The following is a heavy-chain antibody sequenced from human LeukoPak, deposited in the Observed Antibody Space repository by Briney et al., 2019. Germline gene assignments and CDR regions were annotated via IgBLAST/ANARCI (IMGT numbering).Heavy chain of an antibody. CDR1: GGSISSYY. CDR2: IYYSGST. CDR3: ARHWDFWSGYYGFGFDP. Sequence: PSETLSLTCTVSGGSISSYYWSWIRQPPGKGLEWIGCIYYSGSTNYNPSLKSRVTISVDTSKNQFSLKLSSVTAADTAVYYCARHWDFWSGYYGFGFDPWGQGTLVTVSS. J-gene: IGHJ5*02. D-gene: IGHD3-3*01. V-gene: IGHV4-59*08.